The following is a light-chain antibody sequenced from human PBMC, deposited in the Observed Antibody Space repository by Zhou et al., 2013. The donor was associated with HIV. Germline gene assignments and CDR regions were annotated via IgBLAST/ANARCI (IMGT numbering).Light chain of an antibody. CDR3: QQCSNSPWT. J-gene: IGKJ1*01. V-gene: IGKV1-5*03. Sequence: DIQMTQSPSTLSASVGDRVTITCRASQSISSWLAWYQQKPGKAPKLLIYKASNLQSGVPSRFSGSGSGTEFTLTITSLQPDDTATYYCQQCSNSPWTFGQGTKV. CDR1: QSISSW. CDR2: KAS.